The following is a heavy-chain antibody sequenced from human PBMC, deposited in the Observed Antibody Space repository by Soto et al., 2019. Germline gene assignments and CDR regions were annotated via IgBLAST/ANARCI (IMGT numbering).Heavy chain of an antibody. CDR3: ARQRANDYGDPNDALDS. V-gene: IGHV3-53*01. CDR1: GFTVSANY. CDR2: IYAGGGT. J-gene: IGHJ3*02. Sequence: EEQLVESGGGLIQPGGSLRLSCAASGFTVSANYMNWVRQAPGKGLEWVSLIYAGGGTYYADSVKGRFTISRDNAKNTLYLQMSSLRAEATAVYYCARQRANDYGDPNDALDSWGQGAMVAVSA. D-gene: IGHD4-17*01.